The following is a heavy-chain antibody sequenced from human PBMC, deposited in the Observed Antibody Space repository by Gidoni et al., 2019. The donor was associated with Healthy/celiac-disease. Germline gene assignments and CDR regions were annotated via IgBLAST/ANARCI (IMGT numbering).Heavy chain of an antibody. J-gene: IGHJ4*02. CDR2: ICYSGST. CDR3: ASRIGYCSGGSGYTEGSDY. V-gene: IGHV4-39*01. Sequence: QLQLQESGPGLVKTSETLSLTCTFSGGSISSSIYYWGWIRQPPGKGLEWIGCICYSGSTYYNPSLKSRVTISVDTSKNQFSLKLSRVAAADTAVYYCASRIGYCSGGSGYTEGSDYWGQGTLVSVSS. D-gene: IGHD2-15*01. CDR1: GGSISSSIYY.